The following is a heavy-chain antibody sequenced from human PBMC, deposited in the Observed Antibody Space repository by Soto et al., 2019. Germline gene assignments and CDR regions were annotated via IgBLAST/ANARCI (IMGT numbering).Heavy chain of an antibody. CDR1: GFTFSSYG. Sequence: PGGSLRLSCAASGFTFSSYGMHWVRQAPGKGLEWVAVIWYDGSNKYYADSVKGRFTISRDNSKNTLYLQMNSLRAEDTAVYYCARDRVVGATTAEVDAFDIWGQGTMVTVSS. D-gene: IGHD1-26*01. V-gene: IGHV3-33*01. CDR3: ARDRVVGATTAEVDAFDI. CDR2: IWYDGSNK. J-gene: IGHJ3*02.